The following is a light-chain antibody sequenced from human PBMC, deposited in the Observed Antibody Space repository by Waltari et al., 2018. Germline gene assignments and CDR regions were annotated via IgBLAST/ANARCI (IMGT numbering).Light chain of an antibody. V-gene: IGKV3-11*01. J-gene: IGKJ2*01. CDR1: QSLTSY. CDR3: RQALQTPYT. Sequence: EIVLTQSPATLSLSPGEGSTLSCRASQSLTSYLAWYQQKPGQAPRLLIYDTSNRATGIPARFSGSGSGTDFTLKISRVEAEDVGMYYCRQALQTPYTFGQGTKLEIK. CDR2: DTS.